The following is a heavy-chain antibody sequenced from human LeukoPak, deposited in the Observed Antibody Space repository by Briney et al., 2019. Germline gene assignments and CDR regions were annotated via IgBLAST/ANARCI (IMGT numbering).Heavy chain of an antibody. CDR3: AKAGSGWYQIDY. V-gene: IGHV3-30*02. Sequence: PGGSLRLSCATSGFTLSIYGMHWVRQAPGKGLEWVAFIRYDGTSQYYADSVKGRFTISRDNSKNTLYLQMNSLRAEDTAVYYCAKAGSGWYQIDYWGQGTLVTVSS. D-gene: IGHD6-19*01. CDR2: IRYDGTSQ. J-gene: IGHJ4*02. CDR1: GFTLSIYG.